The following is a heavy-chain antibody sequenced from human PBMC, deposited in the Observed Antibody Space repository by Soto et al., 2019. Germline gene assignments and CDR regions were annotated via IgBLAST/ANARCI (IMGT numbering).Heavy chain of an antibody. D-gene: IGHD3-3*01. Sequence: SETLSLTCAVYGGSFSGYYWSWIRQPPGKGLEWIGEINHSGSTNYNPSLKSRVTISVDTSKNQFSLKLSSVTAADTAAYYCARFPISGYYGYSGMEVWGQGTRVPFS. CDR2: INHSGST. CDR3: ARFPISGYYGYSGMEV. V-gene: IGHV4-34*01. J-gene: IGHJ6*02. CDR1: GGSFSGYY.